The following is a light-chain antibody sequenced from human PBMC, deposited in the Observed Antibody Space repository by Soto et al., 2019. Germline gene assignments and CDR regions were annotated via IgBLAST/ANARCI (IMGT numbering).Light chain of an antibody. J-gene: IGLJ2*01. Sequence: QSVLTQPPSASRSPGQSVTISCTGASSDVGGYNFVSWYQQHPGKAPKLVIYEVTKRPSGVPDRFSGSKSGNTASLTVSGLQAEDEADYYCTSYAGSSIPVVFGGGTKLTVL. CDR1: SSDVGGYNF. CDR2: EVT. CDR3: TSYAGSSIPVV. V-gene: IGLV2-8*02.